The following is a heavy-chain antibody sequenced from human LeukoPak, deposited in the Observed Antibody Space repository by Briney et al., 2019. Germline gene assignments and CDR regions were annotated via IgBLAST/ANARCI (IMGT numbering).Heavy chain of an antibody. J-gene: IGHJ4*02. CDR3: ARGCSDKKCYIHY. V-gene: IGHV3-53*01. CDR1: GFTVSSNY. CDR2: VYSGGCT. Sequence: GGSLRLSCAASGFTVSSNYMNWVRQAPGRGLEWVSVVYSGGCTYYADSVKGRFTISRDNSKNTLYLQMNSLRVEDTAVYYCARGCSDKKCYIHYWGQGTLVIVSS. D-gene: IGHD2-15*01.